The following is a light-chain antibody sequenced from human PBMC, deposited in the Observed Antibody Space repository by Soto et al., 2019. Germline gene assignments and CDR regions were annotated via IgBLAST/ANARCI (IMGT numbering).Light chain of an antibody. CDR2: GVS. CDR1: RSDVGGYNY. Sequence: ALTQPRSVSASPGQSVTISCTGTRSDVGGYNYVSWYQHHPGKAPKLMIYGVSARPSGVPDRFSGSKSGNTASLTISGLQAEDEADYYCCSYAGTPYVFGTGTKVTVL. CDR3: CSYAGTPYV. V-gene: IGLV2-11*01. J-gene: IGLJ1*01.